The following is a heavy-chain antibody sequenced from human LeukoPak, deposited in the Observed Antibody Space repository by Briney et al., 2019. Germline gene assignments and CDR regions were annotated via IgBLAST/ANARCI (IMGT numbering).Heavy chain of an antibody. J-gene: IGHJ4*02. CDR2: INPNSGGT. V-gene: IGHV1-2*02. CDR1: GYTFTGYY. Sequence: ASVKVSCKASGYTFTGYYMHWVRQAPGRGLEWMGWINPNSGGTNYAQKFQGRVTMTRDTSISTAYMELSRLRSDDTAVYYCARDGIAVAANKDYWGQGTLVTVSS. D-gene: IGHD6-19*01. CDR3: ARDGIAVAANKDY.